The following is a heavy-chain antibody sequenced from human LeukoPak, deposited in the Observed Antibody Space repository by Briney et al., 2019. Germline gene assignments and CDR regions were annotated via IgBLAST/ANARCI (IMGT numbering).Heavy chain of an antibody. V-gene: IGHV4-34*01. Sequence: KPSETLSLTCAVYGGSFSGYYWSWIRQPPGKGLECIGEINHSGSTNYNPSLKSRVTISVDTSKDQFSLKLSSVTAADTAVYYCARTRGGTRYSSSPPCDYWGQGTLVTVSS. D-gene: IGHD6-13*01. J-gene: IGHJ4*02. CDR3: ARTRGGTRYSSSPPCDY. CDR1: GGSFSGYY. CDR2: INHSGST.